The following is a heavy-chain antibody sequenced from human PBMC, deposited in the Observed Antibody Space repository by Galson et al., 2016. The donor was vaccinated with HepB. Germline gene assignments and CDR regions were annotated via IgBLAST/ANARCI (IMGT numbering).Heavy chain of an antibody. CDR1: GFTFSYYG. V-gene: IGHV3-33*01. D-gene: IGHD5-24*01. CDR2: IWHDGSNK. Sequence: SLRLSCAASGFTFSYYGMHWVRQAPGKGLEWVAVIWHDGSNKQYADPVKGRFTISRDNSKNALYLQMNSLRAEDTAVYYCARDKARTIEVADIWGQGTMVTVSS. CDR3: ARDKARTIEVADI. J-gene: IGHJ3*02.